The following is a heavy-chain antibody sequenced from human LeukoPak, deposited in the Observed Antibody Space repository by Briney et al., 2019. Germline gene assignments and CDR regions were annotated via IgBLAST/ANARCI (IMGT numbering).Heavy chain of an antibody. J-gene: IGHJ4*02. D-gene: IGHD6-13*01. V-gene: IGHV3-53*01. CDR2: IYSGGST. CDR1: GFTFSSNY. CDR3: ASYSSSWYGPLN. Sequence: GGSLRLSCAASGFTFSSNYMSWVRQAPGKGLEWVSVIYSGGSTYYADSVKGRFTISRDNSKNTPYLQMNSLRAEDTAVYYCASYSSSWYGPLNWGQGTLVTVSS.